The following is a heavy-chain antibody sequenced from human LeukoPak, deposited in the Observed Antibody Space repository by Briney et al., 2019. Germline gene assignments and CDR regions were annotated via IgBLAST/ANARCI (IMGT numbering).Heavy chain of an antibody. CDR2: ISYDGSNK. D-gene: IGHD4-17*01. Sequence: GRSLRLSCAASGFTFSSYAMHWVRQAPGKGLEWVAVISYDGSNKYYADSVKGRFTISRDNSKNTLYLQMNSLRAEDTAIYYCAKDRLSNGDPAGYWGQGTLVTVSS. J-gene: IGHJ4*02. CDR3: AKDRLSNGDPAGY. V-gene: IGHV3-30-3*01. CDR1: GFTFSSYA.